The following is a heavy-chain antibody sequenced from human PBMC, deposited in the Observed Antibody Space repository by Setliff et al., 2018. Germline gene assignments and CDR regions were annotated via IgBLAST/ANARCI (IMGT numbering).Heavy chain of an antibody. CDR3: ARGGGSVLPNYYYFNYMDV. D-gene: IGHD2-15*01. Sequence: PSETLSLTCAVYGGSFSGYYWSWIRQPPGKGLEWIEEINHSGSTNYNQSLKSRATLSVDTSKNQFSLQLTSVTAADTAIYYCARGGGSVLPNYYYFNYMDVWGKGTTVTVSS. CDR1: GGSFSGYY. CDR2: INHSGST. V-gene: IGHV4-34*01. J-gene: IGHJ6*03.